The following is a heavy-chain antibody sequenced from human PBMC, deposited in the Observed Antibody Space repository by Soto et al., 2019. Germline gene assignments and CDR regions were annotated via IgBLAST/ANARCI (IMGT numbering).Heavy chain of an antibody. V-gene: IGHV3-23*01. CDR2: ISGSGGGT. CDR3: AKDKYGYCICCSCYTLDS. CDR1: GFTFSSYA. D-gene: IGHD2-15*01. Sequence: EVQLLESGGGLVQPGGSLRLSCAASGFTFSSYAMSWVRQAPGKGLEWVSAISGSGGGTYYEDSVKGRFTISRDSYKNALYLQLNSLRAEDTVVYYCAKDKYGYCICCSCYTLDSWGQGPLVTVSS. J-gene: IGHJ4*02.